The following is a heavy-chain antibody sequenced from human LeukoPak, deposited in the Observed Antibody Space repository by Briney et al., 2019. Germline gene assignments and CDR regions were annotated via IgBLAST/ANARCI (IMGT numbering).Heavy chain of an antibody. V-gene: IGHV3-23*01. Sequence: PGGSLRPSCAASGFTFSNYAMSWVRQAPGKGLEWVSTISGSGGSTYFADSVKGRFTISRDNSKNTLYLQMNTLRAEDTAVYFCASLGSTWYLYYFDYWGQGTLVTVSS. CDR1: GFTFSNYA. CDR3: ASLGSTWYLYYFDY. J-gene: IGHJ4*02. CDR2: ISGSGGST. D-gene: IGHD6-13*01.